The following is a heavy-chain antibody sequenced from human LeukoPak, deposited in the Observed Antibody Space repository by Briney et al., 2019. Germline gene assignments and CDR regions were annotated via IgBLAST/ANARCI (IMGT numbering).Heavy chain of an antibody. V-gene: IGHV3-48*03. J-gene: IGHJ4*02. D-gene: IGHD3-3*01. CDR2: ISSSGSTI. CDR3: ASGLSGRADY. Sequence: GGSLRLSCAASGFTFSSYEMNWVRQAPGKGLECVSYISSSGSTIYYADSVKGRFTISRDNAKSSLYLQMNSLRAEDTAVYYCASGLSGRADYWGQGTLVTVSS. CDR1: GFTFSSYE.